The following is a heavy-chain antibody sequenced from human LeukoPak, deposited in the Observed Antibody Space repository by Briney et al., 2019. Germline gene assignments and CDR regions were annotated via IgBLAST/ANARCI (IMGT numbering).Heavy chain of an antibody. CDR3: ARIGYDSSGIDY. V-gene: IGHV4-39*07. Sequence: PSETLSLTCTVSGGSISSSSYYWGWIRQPPGKGLEWIGSIYYSGSTYYNPSLKSRVTVSVDTSKNQFSLKLSSVTAADTAVYYCARIGYDSSGIDYWGQGTLVTVSS. D-gene: IGHD3-22*01. CDR2: IYYSGST. CDR1: GGSISSSSYY. J-gene: IGHJ4*02.